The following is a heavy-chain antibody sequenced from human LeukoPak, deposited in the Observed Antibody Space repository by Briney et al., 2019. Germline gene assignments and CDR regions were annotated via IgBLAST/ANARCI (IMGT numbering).Heavy chain of an antibody. CDR3: ARDLKGVVGATNVGDAFDI. CDR2: IYSGGST. V-gene: IGHV3-66*01. J-gene: IGHJ3*02. CDR1: GFTVSSCY. D-gene: IGHD1-26*01. Sequence: GGSLRLSCAASGFTVSSCYMSWVRLAPGKGLEWVSVIYSGGSTFYADSVKGRFTISRDNSKNTLSLQMNSLRAEDTAVYYCARDLKGVVGATNVGDAFDIWGQGTMVTVSS.